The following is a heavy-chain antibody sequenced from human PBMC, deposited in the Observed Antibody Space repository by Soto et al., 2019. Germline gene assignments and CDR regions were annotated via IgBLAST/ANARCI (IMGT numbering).Heavy chain of an antibody. V-gene: IGHV4-59*01. CDR2: IYYSGST. D-gene: IGHD1-26*01. J-gene: IGHJ4*02. CDR3: ARTMTSGSYAEGLFDY. Sequence: SETLSLTCTVSGGSISSYHWSWIRQPPGKGLEWIGYIYYSGSTNYNPSLKSRVTISVDTSKNQFSLKLSSVTAADTAVYYCARTMTSGSYAEGLFDYWGQGTLVTVSS. CDR1: GGSISSYH.